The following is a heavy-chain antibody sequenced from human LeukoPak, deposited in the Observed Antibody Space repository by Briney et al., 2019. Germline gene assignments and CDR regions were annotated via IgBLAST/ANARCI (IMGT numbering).Heavy chain of an antibody. CDR1: GYTFTGYY. D-gene: IGHD3-22*01. Sequence: ASVKVSCKASGYTFTGYYMHWLRQARGQGLERMGWINPNSGDTKYAQKFQGRVTMTRDTSISTAYMEVTRLRSDDTAMYYCATLTFYHSSGYPYFDYWGQGTLVTVSS. CDR3: ATLTFYHSSGYPYFDY. CDR2: INPNSGDT. V-gene: IGHV1-2*02. J-gene: IGHJ4*02.